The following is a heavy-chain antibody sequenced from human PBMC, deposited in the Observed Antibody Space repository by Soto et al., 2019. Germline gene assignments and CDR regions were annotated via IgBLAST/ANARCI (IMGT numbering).Heavy chain of an antibody. CDR3: ARAPFGTYSSGWYGMDV. CDR2: INPNSGGT. V-gene: IGHV1-2*04. J-gene: IGHJ6*02. CDR1: GNTFHGYY. D-gene: IGHD6-19*01. Sequence: GASVKVSCKGSGNTFHGYYMDWGGQGPGKRLEWMGWINPNSGGTNYAQKFQGWVTMTRDTSISTAYMELSRLRSDDTAVYYCARAPFGTYSSGWYGMDVWGQGTTVTVSS.